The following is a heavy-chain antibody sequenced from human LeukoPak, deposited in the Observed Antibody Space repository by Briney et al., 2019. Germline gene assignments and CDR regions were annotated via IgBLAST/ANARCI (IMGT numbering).Heavy chain of an antibody. J-gene: IGHJ4*02. Sequence: PSETLSLTCTVSGGSISSSSYYWGWIRQPPGKGLEWIGSIYHSGSTYYNPSLKSRVTISVDTSKNQFSLKLSSVTASDTAVYYCARHPGPRYFDYWGQGTLVTVSS. CDR3: ARHPGPRYFDY. D-gene: IGHD1-14*01. CDR2: IYHSGST. CDR1: GGSISSSSYY. V-gene: IGHV4-39*01.